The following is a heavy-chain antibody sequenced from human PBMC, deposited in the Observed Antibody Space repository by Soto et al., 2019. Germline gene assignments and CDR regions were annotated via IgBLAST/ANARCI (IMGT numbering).Heavy chain of an antibody. CDR2: INYSGRT. D-gene: IGHD6-13*01. CDR1: GDSSSTYY. J-gene: IGHJ5*02. Sequence: SETLSLTCSVSGDSSSTYYWGWIRQPPGKGLEWIGYINYSGRTNHNPSLKSRVTTSVDTSKNQFSLKLSSVTAADTAVYYCARVVSGSQLVSEVPDWFDPCGQGTLVTVSS. CDR3: ARVVSGSQLVSEVPDWFDP. V-gene: IGHV4-59*01.